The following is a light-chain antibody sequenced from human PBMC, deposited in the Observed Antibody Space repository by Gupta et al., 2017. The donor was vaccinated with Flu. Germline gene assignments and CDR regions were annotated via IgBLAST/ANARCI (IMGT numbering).Light chain of an antibody. J-gene: IGKJ2*01. CDR3: QQYNGWPPAFT. Sequence: ERVMTQSPVTLSVSPGERATLSCRATQNIKSNLAWYQQKPGQAPRLLIYGTSTRATGIPARFSGSGAGTEFTLTISSRQSEDFVVYYCQQYNGWPPAFTFGQGTKLEIK. CDR1: QNIKSN. V-gene: IGKV3-15*01. CDR2: GTS.